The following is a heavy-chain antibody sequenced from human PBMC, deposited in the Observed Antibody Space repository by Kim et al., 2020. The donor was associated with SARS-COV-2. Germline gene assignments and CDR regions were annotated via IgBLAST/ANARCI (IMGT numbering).Heavy chain of an antibody. J-gene: IGHJ6*02. CDR1: GGSFSGYY. V-gene: IGHV4-34*01. D-gene: IGHD2-2*01. CDR3: AGGRSSVVPAALVAYYYYYYGMDV. Sequence: SETLSLTCAVYGGSFSGYYWSWIRQPPGKGLEWIGEINHSGSTNYNPSLKSRVTISVDTSKNQFSLKLSSVTAADTAVYYCAGGRSSVVPAALVAYYYYYYGMDVWGQRTTVTVSS. CDR2: INHSGST.